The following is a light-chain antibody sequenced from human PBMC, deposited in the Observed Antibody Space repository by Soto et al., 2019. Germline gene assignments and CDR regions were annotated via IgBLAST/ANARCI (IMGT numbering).Light chain of an antibody. Sequence: EIVLTQSPATLSLSPGERATLSCRASQSVSSYLAWYQQKPGQAPRLLIYDASNRATGIPARFSGSGSGTDFTLTIRSLETEDFAVYSCPQRSTGPRTFGQGTKLEIK. CDR3: PQRSTGPRT. J-gene: IGKJ2*01. CDR2: DAS. V-gene: IGKV3-11*01. CDR1: QSVSSY.